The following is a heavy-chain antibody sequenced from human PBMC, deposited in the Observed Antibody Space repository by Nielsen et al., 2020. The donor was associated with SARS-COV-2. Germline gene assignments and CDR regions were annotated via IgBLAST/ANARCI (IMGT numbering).Heavy chain of an antibody. D-gene: IGHD3-10*01. J-gene: IGHJ5*02. V-gene: IGHV1-58*01. CDR2: IVVASGNT. Sequence: SVNVSCMASGLTFTSSAVQWVRQARGQRLEWIGWIVVASGNTNYAQKSQERVTITSDMSTSTAYMELRSLRSEDAAVYYYAADRGIDWFDPWGQGTLVTVSS. CDR3: AADRGIDWFDP. CDR1: GLTFTSSA.